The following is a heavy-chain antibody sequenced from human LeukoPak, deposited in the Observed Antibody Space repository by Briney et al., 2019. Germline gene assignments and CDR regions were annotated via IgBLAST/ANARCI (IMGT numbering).Heavy chain of an antibody. Sequence: SETLSLTCTVSGGSISSHYWSWIRQPPGKGLEWIGYIYYSGSTNYHPSLKSRVTISVDTSKNQFSLKLSSVTAADTAVYYCARKTVGGSYYPYYWYFDLWGRGTLVTVSS. CDR1: GGSISSHY. D-gene: IGHD1-26*01. CDR3: ARKTVGGSYYPYYWYFDL. V-gene: IGHV4-59*11. J-gene: IGHJ2*01. CDR2: IYYSGST.